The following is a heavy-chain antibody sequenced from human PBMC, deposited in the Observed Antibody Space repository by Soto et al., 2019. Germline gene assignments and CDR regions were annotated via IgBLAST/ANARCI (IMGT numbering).Heavy chain of an antibody. Sequence: EVQLVESGGGLVPPGGSLRLSCAASAFTFSSYWMSWVRQAPGKGLGWVANIKPDGSEKYYVDSVKGRFTISRDNAKNSLYLQMNSLRAEDTAVYYCAREEADSSADLIDPWGQGTLVTVSS. V-gene: IGHV3-7*01. J-gene: IGHJ5*02. CDR3: AREEADSSADLIDP. CDR2: IKPDGSEK. CDR1: AFTFSSYW. D-gene: IGHD6-19*01.